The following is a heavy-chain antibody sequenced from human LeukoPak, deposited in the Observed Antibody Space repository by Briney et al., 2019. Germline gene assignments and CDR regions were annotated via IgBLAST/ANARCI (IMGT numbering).Heavy chain of an antibody. CDR1: GYNFIDYG. Sequence: ASVKVSCKASGYNFIDYGISWVRQAPGQGLEWMGWIKGYNDYTNYAQKFQGRVTMTTDTSTSTVYMEVRSLRSDDTAVYYCARGAIAATYYYYMDVWGKGTTVTVSS. V-gene: IGHV1-18*01. CDR2: IKGYNDYT. D-gene: IGHD2-15*01. CDR3: ARGAIAATYYYYMDV. J-gene: IGHJ6*03.